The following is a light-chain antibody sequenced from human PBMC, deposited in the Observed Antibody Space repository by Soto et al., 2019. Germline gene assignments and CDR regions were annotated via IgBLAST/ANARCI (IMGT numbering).Light chain of an antibody. J-gene: IGKJ4*01. CDR2: DAS. CDR1: QSVSSY. V-gene: IGKV3-11*01. CDR3: QQRSNWPLT. Sequence: EVVLTQSPATPALSPGERATLSCRASQSVSSYLACSQQKPGQAPRLLIYDASNRATRIPARFSGSGSGTAFTLTLSSLEPEDFAVYYCQQRSNWPLTFGGGTKVDIK.